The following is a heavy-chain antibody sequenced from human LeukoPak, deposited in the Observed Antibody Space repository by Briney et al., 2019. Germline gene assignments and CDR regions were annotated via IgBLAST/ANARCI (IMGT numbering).Heavy chain of an antibody. CDR2: IYYIGST. CDR3: ARFAVDSLMVFDY. D-gene: IGHD5-12*01. J-gene: IGHJ4*02. V-gene: IGHV4-59*08. Sequence: SETLSLTCTVYGGSISSYYWSWIRQPPGKGLEWIGYIYYIGSTNYNPSLTSRVTISVDTSKNQVSLKLRFVTAADTAVYYCARFAVDSLMVFDYWGQGTLVTVSS. CDR1: GGSISSYY.